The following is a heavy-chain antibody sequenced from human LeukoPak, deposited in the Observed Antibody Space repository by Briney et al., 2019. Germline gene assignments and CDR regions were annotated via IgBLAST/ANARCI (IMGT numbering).Heavy chain of an antibody. Sequence: PSETLSLTCGVSGGSFSGHYWSWIRQPPGKGLEWIGEISHTGTTHSNPSLKSRVTISVDTPKNQFSLRLTSVTAADTAVYYCARQNYDGSGSYYNGGVRYYYQYMDVWGKGTTVTISS. V-gene: IGHV4-34*01. CDR2: ISHTGTT. CDR1: GGSFSGHY. CDR3: ARQNYDGSGSYYNGGVRYYYQYMDV. J-gene: IGHJ6*03. D-gene: IGHD3-10*01.